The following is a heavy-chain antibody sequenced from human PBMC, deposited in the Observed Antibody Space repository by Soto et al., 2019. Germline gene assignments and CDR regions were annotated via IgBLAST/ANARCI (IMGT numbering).Heavy chain of an antibody. Sequence: PSETLSLTCAVYGGTFSRYYWSWIRQPPGKGLEWIGEINHSGSTNYNPSLKSRVTISVDTSKNQFSLKLSSVTAADTAVYYCARGCISAAGTFADYCYGLDVRGQGTTVTVS. CDR2: INHSGST. CDR1: GGTFSRYY. V-gene: IGHV4-34*01. D-gene: IGHD6-13*01. J-gene: IGHJ6*02. CDR3: ARGCISAAGTFADYCYGLDV.